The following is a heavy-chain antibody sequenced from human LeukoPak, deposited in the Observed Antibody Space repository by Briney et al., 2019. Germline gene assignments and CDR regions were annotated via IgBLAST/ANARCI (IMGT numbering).Heavy chain of an antibody. CDR1: RFTFSNYA. CDR2: ITGSSGGT. J-gene: IGHJ4*02. V-gene: IGHV3-23*01. Sequence: PGGSLRLSCVGSRFTFSNYAMNWVRQAPGKGLEWVSGITGSSGGTYYADSVKGRFTVSRDNSKNTLHLQMNSLRAEDTAVYYCAKSMVARNFWSGYYIGGQGTLVTVSS. CDR3: AKSMVARNFWSGYYI. D-gene: IGHD3-3*01.